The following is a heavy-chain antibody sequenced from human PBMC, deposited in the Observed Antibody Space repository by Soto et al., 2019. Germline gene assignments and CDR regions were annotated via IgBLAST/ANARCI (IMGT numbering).Heavy chain of an antibody. D-gene: IGHD3-22*01. CDR2: ISDGGFTI. J-gene: IGHJ4*02. CDR3: ARLSGSYAANFDY. V-gene: IGHV3-48*02. CDR1: GFTFSRYS. Sequence: EVELVQSGGLLVQPGGSLRLSCAASGFTFSRYSMLWVRQAPGKGLEWVSYISDGGFTIYYADSVKGRFTVSRDDAKNSLFLQMDSLTDADSAVYYCARLSGSYAANFDYWGQGTRVTVSS.